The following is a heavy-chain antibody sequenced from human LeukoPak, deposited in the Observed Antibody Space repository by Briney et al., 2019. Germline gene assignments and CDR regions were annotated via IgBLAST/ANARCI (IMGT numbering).Heavy chain of an antibody. CDR3: ARDSSGWYGSAY. D-gene: IGHD6-19*01. Sequence: ASVKVSCNASGYTFTSYYMHWVRQAPGQGLEWMGIINSSGGSTSYAQKFQGRVTMTRDTSTSTVYMEVSSLRSEDTAVYYCARDSSGWYGSAYWGQGTLVTVSS. CDR2: INSSGGST. CDR1: GYTFTSYY. V-gene: IGHV1-46*01. J-gene: IGHJ4*02.